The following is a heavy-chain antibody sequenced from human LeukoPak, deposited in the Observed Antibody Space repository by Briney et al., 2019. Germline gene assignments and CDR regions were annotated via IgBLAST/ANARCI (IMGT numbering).Heavy chain of an antibody. Sequence: GGSLRLSCAASGFTFSSYGMHWVRQAPGKGLEWVAVISYDGSNKYYADSVKGRFTISRDNSKNTLYLQMNSLRAEDTAVYYCAKDRGGSSSWFDAFDIWGQGTMATVSS. V-gene: IGHV3-30*18. CDR3: AKDRGGSSSWFDAFDI. D-gene: IGHD6-13*01. CDR1: GFTFSSYG. J-gene: IGHJ3*02. CDR2: ISYDGSNK.